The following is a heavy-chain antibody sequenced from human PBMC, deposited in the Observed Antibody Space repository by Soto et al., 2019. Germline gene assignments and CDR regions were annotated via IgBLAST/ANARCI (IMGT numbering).Heavy chain of an antibody. V-gene: IGHV1-69*13. Sequence: SVKVSCKASGGTFSSHSINWVRQAPGQGLEWMGGVISLFGTANYAHNFKGRVTITADQSTRTAYMDLNSLRSDDTAVYYCAREVGYGDFSEALLDWGQGTLVPVSS. D-gene: IGHD4-17*01. CDR1: GGTFSSHS. CDR2: VISLFGTA. CDR3: AREVGYGDFSEALLD. J-gene: IGHJ4*02.